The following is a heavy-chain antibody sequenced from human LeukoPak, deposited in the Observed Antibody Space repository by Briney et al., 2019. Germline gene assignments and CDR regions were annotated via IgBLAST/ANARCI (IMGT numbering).Heavy chain of an antibody. CDR3: VRDLDD. Sequence: GGSLRLSRAASGFTVSSNYMSWVRQAPGKGLEWLSVIYSGGSTYYADSVKGRFTISRDNSKNTVYLQMNSLRAEDTAVYYCVRDLDDWGQGTLVTVSS. CDR1: GFTVSSNY. CDR2: IYSGGST. J-gene: IGHJ4*02. V-gene: IGHV3-53*01.